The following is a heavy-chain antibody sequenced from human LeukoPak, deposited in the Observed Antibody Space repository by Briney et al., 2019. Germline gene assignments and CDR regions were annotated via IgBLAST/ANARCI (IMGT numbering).Heavy chain of an antibody. V-gene: IGHV3-30*02. CDR3: ARGVSYAFDL. CDR2: IQANGDK. Sequence: GGSLRLSCAASGFTFSSYGMHWVRQAPGKGLEWVTFIQANGDKYYTDSVKGRFTISRDTSKNTLFLQMNSLRPEDTAVYYCARGVSYAFDLWGQGTMVTVSS. D-gene: IGHD5/OR15-5a*01. CDR1: GFTFSSYG. J-gene: IGHJ3*01.